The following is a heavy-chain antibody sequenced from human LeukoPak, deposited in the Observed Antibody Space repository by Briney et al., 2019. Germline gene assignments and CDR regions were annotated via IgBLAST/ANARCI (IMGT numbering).Heavy chain of an antibody. J-gene: IGHJ4*02. CDR3: AKDRLWFGELSNNYFDY. Sequence: GGSLRLSCAASGFTFSSYAMSWVRQAPGKGLEWVSAISGSGGSTYYADSVKGRFTISRDNSKNTLYLQMNSPRAEDTAVYYCAKDRLWFGELSNNYFDYWGQGTLVTVSS. D-gene: IGHD3-10*01. V-gene: IGHV3-23*01. CDR1: GFTFSSYA. CDR2: ISGSGGST.